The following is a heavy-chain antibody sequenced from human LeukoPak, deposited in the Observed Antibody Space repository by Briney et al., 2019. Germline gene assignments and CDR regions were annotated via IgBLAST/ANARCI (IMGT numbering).Heavy chain of an antibody. D-gene: IGHD3-10*01. V-gene: IGHV3-15*01. J-gene: IGHJ4*02. CDR1: GFTFSNAW. CDR3: TPHGFRDLDY. CDR2: IKNNGDGGTT. Sequence: PGGSLRLSCAASGFTFSNAWMSWVRQAPGKGLEWVGRIKNNGDGGTTDYAAPVKGRFTISRDDSKNTLYLQMNSLRTEDTAVYHCTPHGFRDLDYWGQGALVTVSS.